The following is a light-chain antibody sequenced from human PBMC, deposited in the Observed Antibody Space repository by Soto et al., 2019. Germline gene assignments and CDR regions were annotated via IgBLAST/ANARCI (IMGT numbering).Light chain of an antibody. Sequence: DIVLTQSPVTLSLSPGERATLSCRASQSVSNNLAWYQQKPGQAPRLLIYGASNRATGIPDRFSGSGSGTDLTLTISRLEPEDFAVYYCQQYGSSGTFGQGTKVDIK. CDR1: QSVSNN. V-gene: IGKV3-20*01. J-gene: IGKJ1*01. CDR2: GAS. CDR3: QQYGSSGT.